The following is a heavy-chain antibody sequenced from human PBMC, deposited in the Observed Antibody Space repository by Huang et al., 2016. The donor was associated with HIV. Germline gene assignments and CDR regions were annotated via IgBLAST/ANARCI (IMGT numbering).Heavy chain of an antibody. CDR1: GYTFSTYS. CDR2: ISKASGAT. Sequence: EVQLVESGGGLAQPGGSRRLSCVASGYTFSTYSMNWVRQAPGKGLEGVSDISKASGATSYAESVKGRFTVSRDNVKNSLYLQMNRLRVEDTAMYYCVRDSSSGLQLRYWGQGALVIVS. D-gene: IGHD3-22*01. CDR3: VRDSSSGLQLRY. J-gene: IGHJ4*02. V-gene: IGHV3-48*01.